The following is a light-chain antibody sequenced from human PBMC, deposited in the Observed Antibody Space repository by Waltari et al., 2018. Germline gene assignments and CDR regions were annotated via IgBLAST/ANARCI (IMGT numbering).Light chain of an antibody. CDR3: QQYGNSPFT. CDR2: GAS. Sequence: EIVLTQSPGTLSLSPGERATLSCRASQSVTSNYLAWYQQKPGQAPRLLIYGASSRATDITDRFSGSGSGTDFTLTISRLGPEDFAVYYCQQYGNSPFTFGPGTKVDIK. J-gene: IGKJ3*01. V-gene: IGKV3-20*01. CDR1: QSVTSNY.